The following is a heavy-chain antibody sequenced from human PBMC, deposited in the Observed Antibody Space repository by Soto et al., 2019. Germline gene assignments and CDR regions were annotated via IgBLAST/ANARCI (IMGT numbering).Heavy chain of an antibody. Sequence: QVQLVQSGAEVKKPGASVKVSCKVSGHSFTGHYMHWVRQAPGQGLEWMGWISPNSGDTNYARKFPGRVTMTRDTSIKTVYIDLSILRSDDTAVYYCARAHIGFLDWLPDNYYYGMDVW. V-gene: IGHV1-2*02. CDR1: GHSFTGHY. D-gene: IGHD3-3*02. CDR3: ARAHIGFLDWLPDNYYYGMDV. J-gene: IGHJ6*01. CDR2: ISPNSGDT.